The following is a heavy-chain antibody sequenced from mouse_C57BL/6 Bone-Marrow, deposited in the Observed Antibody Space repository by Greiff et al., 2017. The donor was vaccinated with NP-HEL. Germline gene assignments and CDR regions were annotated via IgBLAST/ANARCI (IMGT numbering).Heavy chain of an antibody. CDR3: APYDYDWFAY. J-gene: IGHJ3*01. CDR1: GYTFTSYG. D-gene: IGHD2-4*01. Sequence: QVQLQQSGAELARPGASVKLSCKASGYTFTSYGISWVKQRTGQALEWIGEIYPRSGNTYYNEKFKGKATLTADKSSSTAYMELRSLTSEDSAVYFCAPYDYDWFAYWGQGTLVTVSA. CDR2: IYPRSGNT. V-gene: IGHV1-81*01.